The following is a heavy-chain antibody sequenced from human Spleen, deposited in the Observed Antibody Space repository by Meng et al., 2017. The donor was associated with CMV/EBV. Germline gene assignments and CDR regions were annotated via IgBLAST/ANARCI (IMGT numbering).Heavy chain of an antibody. CDR2: INHSGST. J-gene: IGHJ3*01. CDR1: GGSFSGYY. D-gene: IGHD3-3*01. Sequence: SETLSLTCAVYGGSFSGYYWSWIRQPPGKGLEWIGEINHSGSTNYNPSLKSRVTISVDTSKNQFSLRLSSVTAADTAVYYCVTRSRRSESFEWSAVRIIDGFDVWGQGAMVTVSS. V-gene: IGHV4-34*01. CDR3: VTRSRRSESFEWSAVRIIDGFDV.